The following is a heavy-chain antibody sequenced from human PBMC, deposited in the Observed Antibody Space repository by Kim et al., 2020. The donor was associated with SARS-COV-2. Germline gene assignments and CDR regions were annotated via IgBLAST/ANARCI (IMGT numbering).Heavy chain of an antibody. J-gene: IGHJ5*02. Sequence: GGSLRLSCAASGFTLSNYWMNWVRQAPGKGLEWVANIKEDGSETHYVDSVKGRFTISRDNARNPLYLQMNSQRAEDTAVYYWARAAGYSSARSWFDPWGQGTLVTVSS. CDR2: IKEDGSET. V-gene: IGHV3-7*01. CDR1: GFTLSNYW. D-gene: IGHD6-19*01. CDR3: ARAAGYSSARSWFDP.